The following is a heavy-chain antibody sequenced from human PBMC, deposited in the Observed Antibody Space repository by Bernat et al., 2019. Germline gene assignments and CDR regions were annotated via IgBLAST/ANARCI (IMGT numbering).Heavy chain of an antibody. V-gene: IGHV1-69*01. CDR2: IIPIFGTA. Sequence: QVQLVQSGAEVKKPGSSVKVSCKASGGTFSSYAISWVRQAPGQGLEWMGGIIPIFGTANYAQKVQGRVTITADESTSTAYMELSSLRSEDTAVYYCARSRAARYCTNGVCTRNYFDYWGQGTLVTVSS. J-gene: IGHJ4*02. D-gene: IGHD2-8*01. CDR1: GGTFSSYA. CDR3: ARSRAARYCTNGVCTRNYFDY.